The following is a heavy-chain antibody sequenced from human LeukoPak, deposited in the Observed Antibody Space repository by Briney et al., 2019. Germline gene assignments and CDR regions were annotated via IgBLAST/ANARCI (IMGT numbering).Heavy chain of an antibody. V-gene: IGHV1-46*01. CDR1: GCTFTSYY. Sequence: ASVKVSCKASGCTFTSYYMHWVRQAPGQGLEWMGIINPSGGSTSYARKFQGRVTVTRDTSTSTVYMELSSLRSEDTALYYCARAGYDTSGYYSYWGRGTLVTVSS. CDR3: ARAGYDTSGYYSY. CDR2: INPSGGST. D-gene: IGHD3-22*01. J-gene: IGHJ4*02.